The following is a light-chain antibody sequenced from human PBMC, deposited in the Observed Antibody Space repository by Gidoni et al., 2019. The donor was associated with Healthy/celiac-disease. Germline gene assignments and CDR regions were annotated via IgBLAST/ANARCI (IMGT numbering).Light chain of an antibody. V-gene: IGLV1-44*01. CDR3: AAWDDSLNGVV. CDR2: SNN. J-gene: IGLJ2*01. CDR1: SPNIGSNT. Sequence: QSVLTQPPSASGTPSPRVTISCSGSSPNIGSNTVNWYQHLPGTATKLLIYSNNQRPSGVPDRFTGSKSGTSASLAISGLQSEDEADYYCAAWDDSLNGVVFGGGTKLTVL.